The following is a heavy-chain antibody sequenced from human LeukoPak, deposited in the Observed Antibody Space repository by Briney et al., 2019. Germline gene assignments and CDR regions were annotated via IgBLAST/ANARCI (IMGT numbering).Heavy chain of an antibody. V-gene: IGHV3-23*01. CDR3: AKGWSDYYYYFDY. CDR1: GFTFSTYW. D-gene: IGHD3-3*01. Sequence: PGGSLRLSCAASGFTFSTYWMNWVRQAPGKGLEWVSGISGNGIAAYYADSVKGRFTISRDNSKTTLYLQIDSLRAEDTAVYYCAKGWSDYYYYFDYWGQGTLVTVSS. J-gene: IGHJ4*02. CDR2: ISGNGIAA.